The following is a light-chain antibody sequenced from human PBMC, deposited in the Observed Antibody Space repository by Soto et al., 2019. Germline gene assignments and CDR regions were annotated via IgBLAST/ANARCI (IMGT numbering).Light chain of an antibody. CDR2: GAS. V-gene: IGKV3-15*01. Sequence: EIVMTQSPATLSVSPGERVTLSCRASQSVRSYLAWYQQKPGQAPRLLIYGASTRATGIPARFSGSGSGTEFTLTISSLQSEDFAVYYCQQYNNWWTFGQGTKVDI. CDR1: QSVRSY. J-gene: IGKJ1*01. CDR3: QQYNNWWT.